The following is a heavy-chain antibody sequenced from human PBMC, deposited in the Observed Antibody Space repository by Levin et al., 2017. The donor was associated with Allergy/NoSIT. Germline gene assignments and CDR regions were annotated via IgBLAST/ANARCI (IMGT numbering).Heavy chain of an antibody. J-gene: IGHJ4*02. CDR1: GFGFGTYT. Sequence: GGSLRLSCVGSGFGFGTYTLNWVRQAPGKGLEWVSHITASGADTLYATSVRGRFTISRDNAKNSLYLLMNDLRAEDTALYYCARDSSDVSGYYAFDYWGQGTLVTVSS. CDR3: ARDSSDVSGYYAFDY. V-gene: IGHV3-48*01. D-gene: IGHD3-22*01. CDR2: ITASGADT.